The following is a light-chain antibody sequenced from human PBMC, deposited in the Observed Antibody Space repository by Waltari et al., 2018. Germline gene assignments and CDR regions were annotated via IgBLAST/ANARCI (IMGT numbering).Light chain of an antibody. V-gene: IGKV1-33*01. CDR2: DAS. Sequence: DIQMTQSPSSLSASVGDRVPITCQASQDINKFLNWFQQKPGKAPKPLIYDASNLEAGVPSRFSGSGSGTDFTFTISSLQPEDIGTYYCQQYALLPPTWTFGQGTKVEIK. CDR3: QQYALLPPTWT. J-gene: IGKJ1*01. CDR1: QDINKF.